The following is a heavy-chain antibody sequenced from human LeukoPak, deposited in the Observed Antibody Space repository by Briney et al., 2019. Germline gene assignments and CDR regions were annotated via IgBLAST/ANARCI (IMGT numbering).Heavy chain of an antibody. D-gene: IGHD3-9*01. V-gene: IGHV3-53*01. Sequence: PGGSLRLSCAASGFTVSANYMTWVRQAPGKGLEWVSIIYADGNTYYADSVKGRFTISRDTSKNTLSLQMNILRAEDTAVYYCVSHSNTLTSYCFDYWGQGTLVTVSS. CDR3: VSHSNTLTSYCFDY. CDR1: GFTVSANY. J-gene: IGHJ4*02. CDR2: IYADGNT.